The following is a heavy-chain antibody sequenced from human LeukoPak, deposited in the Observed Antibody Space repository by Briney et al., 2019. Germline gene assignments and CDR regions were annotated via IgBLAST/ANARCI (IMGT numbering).Heavy chain of an antibody. J-gene: IGHJ3*02. V-gene: IGHV4-39*01. D-gene: IGHD3-10*01. CDR2: IYYSGST. Sequence: PSETLSLTCTVSGGSISSSSYYWGWIRQPPGKGLEWIGRIYYSGSTYYNPSLKSRVTISVDTSKNQFSLKLSSVTAADTAVYYCARPARGSIAYDAFDIWGQGTMVTVSS. CDR3: ARPARGSIAYDAFDI. CDR1: GGSISSSSYY.